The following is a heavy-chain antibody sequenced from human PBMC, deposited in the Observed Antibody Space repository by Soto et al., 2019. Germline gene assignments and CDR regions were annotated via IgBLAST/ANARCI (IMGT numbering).Heavy chain of an antibody. CDR3: ARADSGYAHGYYYYGMDV. Sequence: GGSLRLSCAASGFTFSSYGMHWVRQAPGKGVEWVAVISYDGRKKYYADSVRGRFTVSRDNSKNTLYLQINSLRVEDTAVYYCARADSGYAHGYYYYGMDVWGQGTTVTVSS. CDR2: ISYDGRKK. D-gene: IGHD5-12*01. J-gene: IGHJ6*02. CDR1: GFTFSSYG. V-gene: IGHV3-30*03.